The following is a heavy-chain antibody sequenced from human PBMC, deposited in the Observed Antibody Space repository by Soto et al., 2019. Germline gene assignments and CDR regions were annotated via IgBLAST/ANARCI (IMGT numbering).Heavy chain of an antibody. J-gene: IGHJ4*02. Sequence: ASVKVSCKASGYTFTSYDINWVRQATGQGLEWMGWMNPNSGNTGYAQKFQGRVTMTRNTSISTAYMELSSLRSEDTAVYYCARREGPVVVVAATHPDYWGQGTLVTVSS. CDR2: MNPNSGNT. CDR1: GYTFTSYD. CDR3: ARREGPVVVVAATHPDY. D-gene: IGHD2-15*01. V-gene: IGHV1-8*01.